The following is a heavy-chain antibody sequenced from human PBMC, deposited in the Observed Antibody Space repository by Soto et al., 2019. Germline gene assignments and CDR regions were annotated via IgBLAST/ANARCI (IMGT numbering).Heavy chain of an antibody. CDR1: GYTFTSYG. V-gene: IGHV1-18*01. D-gene: IGHD3-9*01. CDR3: ARERYDILTGYYWPTDYYYYYGMDV. Sequence: ASVKVSCKASGYTFTSYGISWVRQAPGQGLEWMGWISAYNGNTNYAQKLQGRVTMTTDTSTSTVYMELRSLRSDDTAVYYCARERYDILTGYYWPTDYYYYYGMDVWGQGTTVTVSS. J-gene: IGHJ6*02. CDR2: ISAYNGNT.